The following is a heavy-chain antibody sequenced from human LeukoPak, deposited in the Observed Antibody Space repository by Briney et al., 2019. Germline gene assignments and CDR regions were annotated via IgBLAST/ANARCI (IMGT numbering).Heavy chain of an antibody. Sequence: SETLSLTCTVSGVSVSSDSYYWTWIRQPPGKGLEWIGYVYYSGRTNYNPTLKSRVTISVDTSKNQFSLRLSSVTAADTAVYYCARATRGGSGWSFPPDYWGQGTLVTVSS. CDR2: VYYSGRT. V-gene: IGHV4-61*01. CDR1: GVSVSSDSYY. D-gene: IGHD6-19*01. CDR3: ARATRGGSGWSFPPDY. J-gene: IGHJ4*02.